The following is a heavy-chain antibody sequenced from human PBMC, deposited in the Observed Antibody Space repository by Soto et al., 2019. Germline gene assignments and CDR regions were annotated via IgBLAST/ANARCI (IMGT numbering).Heavy chain of an antibody. CDR3: ARSGGGWGGFGELFGSRYYYCGMDV. CDR1: GYSFTSYW. CDR2: IYPGDSDT. J-gene: IGHJ6*02. V-gene: IGHV5-51*01. Sequence: PGESLKISCKGSGYSFTSYWIGWVRQMPGKGLEWMGIIYPGDSDTRYSPSFQGQVTISADKSISTAYLQWSSLKASDTAMYYCARSGGGWGGFGELFGSRYYYCGMDVWGQGTTVTVSS. D-gene: IGHD3-10*01.